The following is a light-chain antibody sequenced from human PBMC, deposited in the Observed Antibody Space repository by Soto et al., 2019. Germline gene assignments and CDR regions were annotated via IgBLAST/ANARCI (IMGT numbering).Light chain of an antibody. CDR3: QPYGRSPPFT. Sequence: EIVLTQSPGTLALSPGEIATLSCRASQSVSSTYLAWYQQNPGRAPRLLIYGASSRATGIPARFSGSGSGTDFTLTISSLEPYDFEVLLCQPYGRSPPFTFGRGTKVEIK. CDR1: QSVSSTY. CDR2: GAS. V-gene: IGKV3-20*01. J-gene: IGKJ2*01.